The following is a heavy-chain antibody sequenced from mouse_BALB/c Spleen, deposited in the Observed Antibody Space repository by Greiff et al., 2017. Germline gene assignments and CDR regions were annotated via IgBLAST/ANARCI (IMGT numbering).Heavy chain of an antibody. CDR2: ISSGGSYT. CDR1: GFTFSSYG. D-gene: IGHD2-3*01. Sequence: DVMLVESGGDLVKPGGSLKLSCAASGFTFSSYGMSWVRQTPDKRLEWVATISSGGSYTYYPDSVKGRFTISRDNAKNTLYLQMSSLKSEDTAMYYCASIYDGYYGDFDYGGEGNTLTVSS. V-gene: IGHV5-6*02. CDR3: ASIYDGYYGDFDY. J-gene: IGHJ2*01.